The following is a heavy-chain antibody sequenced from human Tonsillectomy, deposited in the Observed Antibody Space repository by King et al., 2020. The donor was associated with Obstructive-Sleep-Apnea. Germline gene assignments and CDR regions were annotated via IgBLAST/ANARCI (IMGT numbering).Heavy chain of an antibody. CDR1: GFTFRSYG. V-gene: IGHV3-33*01. Sequence: QLVESGGGVVQPGRSLRLSCAASGFTFRSYGMHWVRQAPGKGLEWVAVIWYDGSNKYYADSVKGRLTISRDNSKNTLYLQMNSLRAEDTAVYYCASDRRYCSGGSCSYYFDYWGQGTLVTVSS. D-gene: IGHD2-15*01. CDR3: ASDRRYCSGGSCSYYFDY. J-gene: IGHJ4*02. CDR2: IWYDGSNK.